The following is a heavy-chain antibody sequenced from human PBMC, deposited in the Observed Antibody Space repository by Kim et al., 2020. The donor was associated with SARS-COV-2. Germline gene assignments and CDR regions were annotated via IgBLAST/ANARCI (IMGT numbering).Heavy chain of an antibody. Sequence: NPSLKSRLTISVDTSKNQFSLKLTSVTSADTAVYYCARETPNYYETSGFYYWGQGILVTASS. V-gene: IGHV4-39*02. CDR3: ARETPNYYETSGFYY. J-gene: IGHJ4*02. D-gene: IGHD3-22*01.